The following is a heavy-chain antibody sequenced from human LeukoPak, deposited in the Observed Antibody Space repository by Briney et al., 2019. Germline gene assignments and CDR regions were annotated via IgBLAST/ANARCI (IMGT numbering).Heavy chain of an antibody. CDR3: ARELRGVRDY. V-gene: IGHV3-74*01. CDR1: GLSFSTDW. D-gene: IGHD2-8*02. Sequence: PGGSLILSCAASGLSFSTDWMHWVRQAPGKGLVWVSRITPDGSSADYADSVKGRFTISRDNAKNMLFLQMNSLRAEDTAVYYCARELRGVRDYWGQGTLVTVSS. J-gene: IGHJ4*02. CDR2: ITPDGSSA.